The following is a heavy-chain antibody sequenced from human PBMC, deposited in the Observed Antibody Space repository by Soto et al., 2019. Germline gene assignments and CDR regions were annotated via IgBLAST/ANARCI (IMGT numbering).Heavy chain of an antibody. CDR3: ARGDLRVVASFDP. D-gene: IGHD2-15*01. Sequence: ASVKVSCKASGYTFTYYYIHWVRHAPGQGLEWTGWIHPNICGTNYSQKFQGRVTMTRDPSLSTAYMELSRLISDDPAVYYCARGDLRVVASFDPGGQGALVTVYS. CDR1: GYTFTYYY. J-gene: IGHJ5*02. V-gene: IGHV1-2*02. CDR2: IHPNICGT.